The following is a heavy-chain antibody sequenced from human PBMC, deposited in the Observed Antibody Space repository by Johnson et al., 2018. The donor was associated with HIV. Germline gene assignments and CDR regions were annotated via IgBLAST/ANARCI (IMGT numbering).Heavy chain of an antibody. D-gene: IGHD6-19*01. V-gene: IGHV3-30*02. CDR1: GFTFSNYG. CDR2: IRCDGSNK. CDR3: AKDLEEGQQWLIGAFDI. Sequence: QVQLVESGGGVVQPGGSLRLSCAASGFTFSNYGMHWVRQAPGKGLEWVAVIRCDGSNKYYADSVKGRFTLSRDNSKHTLYMQMNSLRAEDTAVYYCAKDLEEGQQWLIGAFDIWGQGTMVTVSS. J-gene: IGHJ3*02.